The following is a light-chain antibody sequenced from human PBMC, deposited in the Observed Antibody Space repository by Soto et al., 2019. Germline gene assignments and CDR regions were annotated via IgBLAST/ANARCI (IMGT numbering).Light chain of an antibody. V-gene: IGKV3-20*01. CDR1: QSVSSSY. Sequence: EIVLTQSPGTLSLSPGERATLSCRAIQSVSSSYLAWYQQKPGQAPRLLIYGASSRATGIPDRFSGSGSGTDFTLTISRMEPEHFAVYYCQQYGSSRLTFGGGTKVDIK. CDR3: QQYGSSRLT. J-gene: IGKJ4*01. CDR2: GAS.